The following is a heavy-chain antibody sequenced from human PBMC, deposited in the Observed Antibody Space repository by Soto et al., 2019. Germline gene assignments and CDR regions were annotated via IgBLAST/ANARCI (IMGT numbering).Heavy chain of an antibody. Sequence: PGGSLRLSCAASGFSFSSYEMNWVRQAPGKGLEWVSYISTSVATMSYADSVKGRFTISRDNSKNTLFLLMNSLSAEDTAQYYCAKFHGSGTYYNFPDYWGQGTLVTVSS. CDR2: ISTSVATM. CDR1: GFSFSSYE. D-gene: IGHD3-10*01. V-gene: IGHV3-48*03. J-gene: IGHJ4*02. CDR3: AKFHGSGTYYNFPDY.